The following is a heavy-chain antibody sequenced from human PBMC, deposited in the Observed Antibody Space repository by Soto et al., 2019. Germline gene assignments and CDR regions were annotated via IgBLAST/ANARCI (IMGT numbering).Heavy chain of an antibody. CDR1: GYTLTDLS. J-gene: IGHJ4*02. CDR3: ATVGRYDFWSGSYDY. CDR2: FDPEDGET. Sequence: ASVKVSCKVSGYTLTDLSMHWVRQAPGKGLEWMGGFDPEDGETIYAQKFQGRVTMTEDTSTDTAYMELSSLRSEDTAVYYCATVGRYDFWSGSYDYWGQGTLVTVSS. D-gene: IGHD3-3*01. V-gene: IGHV1-24*01.